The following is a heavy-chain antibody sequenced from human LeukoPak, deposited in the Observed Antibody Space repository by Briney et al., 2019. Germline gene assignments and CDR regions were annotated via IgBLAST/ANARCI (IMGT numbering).Heavy chain of an antibody. D-gene: IGHD2-2*01. CDR3: AAPYCSSTSCYRDAFDI. CDR2: IVVGSGNT. CDR1: GSTFTSSA. J-gene: IGHJ3*02. V-gene: IGHV1-58*01. Sequence: GTSVKVSCSASGSTFTSSAVQWVGQAGGHRLGWIGWIVVGSGNTNYAQKFQERVTITRDMSTSTAYMELSSLRSEDTAVYYCAAPYCSSTSCYRDAFDIWGQGTMVTVSS.